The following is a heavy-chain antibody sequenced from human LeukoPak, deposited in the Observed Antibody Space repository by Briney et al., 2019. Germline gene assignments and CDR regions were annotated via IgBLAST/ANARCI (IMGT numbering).Heavy chain of an antibody. CDR1: GFTFSSYS. Sequence: GGSLRLSCAASGFTFSSYSMNWVRQAPGKGLEWVSSISSSSSYIYYADSVKGRFTISRDNAKNSLYLQMNSLRAEDTAVYYWGKVPGGGGMITFGGLDVWGQGTTVTVSS. D-gene: IGHD3-16*01. CDR3: GKVPGGGGMITFGGLDV. V-gene: IGHV3-21*04. J-gene: IGHJ6*02. CDR2: ISSSSSYI.